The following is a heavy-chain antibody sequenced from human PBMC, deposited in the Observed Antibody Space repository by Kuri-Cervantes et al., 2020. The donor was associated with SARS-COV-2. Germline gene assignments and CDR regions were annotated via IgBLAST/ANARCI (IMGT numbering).Heavy chain of an antibody. CDR2: IYHSGST. CDR3: AREGYSYGVN. D-gene: IGHD5-18*01. J-gene: IGHJ4*02. V-gene: IGHV4-38-2*02. Sequence: GSLRLSCAVSGYSISSGYYWGWIRQPPGKGLEWIGSIYHSGSTYYNPSLKSRVTISVDTSKNQFSLKLSSVTAADTAVYYCAREGYSYGVNWGQGTLVTVSS. CDR1: GYSISSGYY.